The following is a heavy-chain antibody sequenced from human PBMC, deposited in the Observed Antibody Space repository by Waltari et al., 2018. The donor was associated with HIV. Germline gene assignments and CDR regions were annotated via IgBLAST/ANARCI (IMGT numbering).Heavy chain of an antibody. Sequence: EVQLVESGGGLVKPGGSLRLSCTASISTFTKFRMVWIRQAPDKGLEWVSSISSNRAYIYQPASFRGRFTISRDNAKKSLFLQMDNLRVEDTAVYFCATDRQDFWSGYHEKTGYFDSWSQGTLVTVS. V-gene: IGHV3-21*02. J-gene: IGHJ4*02. CDR1: ISTFTKFR. D-gene: IGHD3-3*01. CDR2: ISSNRAYI. CDR3: ATDRQDFWSGYHEKTGYFDS.